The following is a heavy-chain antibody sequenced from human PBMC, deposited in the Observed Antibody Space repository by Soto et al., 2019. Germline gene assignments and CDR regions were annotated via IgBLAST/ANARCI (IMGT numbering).Heavy chain of an antibody. J-gene: IGHJ5*02. CDR1: GDSITSNH. V-gene: IGHV4-59*01. D-gene: IGHD4-4*01. CDR3: ARVSMSTVSWGFDP. CDR2: IYNSGTT. Sequence: AETLSLTCAVSGDSITSNHWNWIRQPPGRGLEWIGYIYNSGTTKYNPSLKSRVIISVDTSKNQLSLKLSSVTAADTAVYYCARVSMSTVSWGFDPWGQGTLVTVSS.